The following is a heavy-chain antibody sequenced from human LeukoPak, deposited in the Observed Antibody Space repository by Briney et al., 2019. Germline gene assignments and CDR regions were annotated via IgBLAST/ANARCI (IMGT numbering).Heavy chain of an antibody. CDR3: ARGAVSPDY. J-gene: IGHJ4*02. CDR1: GYTFSSYG. V-gene: IGHV1-18*01. D-gene: IGHD4-17*01. CDR2: ISSYNGNT. Sequence: ASVTVSCKASGYTFSSYGFTWVRQAPGQGLEWMGWISSYNGNTIYAQKLQGRVTMTTDTPTSTAYMELRSLRSDDTAVYYCARGAVSPDYWGQGTLITVSS.